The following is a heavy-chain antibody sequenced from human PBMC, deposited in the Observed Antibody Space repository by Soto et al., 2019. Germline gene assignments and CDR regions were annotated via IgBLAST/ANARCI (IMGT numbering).Heavy chain of an antibody. CDR3: AKPGSYYTY. CDR1: GFTFSSYG. J-gene: IGHJ4*02. Sequence: GGSLRLSCAAAGFTFSSYGMHWVRQAPGKGLEWVAVISYDGSNKYYADSVKGRFTISRDNSKNTLYLQMNSLRAEDTAVYYCAKPGSYYTYWGQGTLVTVSS. CDR2: ISYDGSNK. D-gene: IGHD1-26*01. V-gene: IGHV3-30*18.